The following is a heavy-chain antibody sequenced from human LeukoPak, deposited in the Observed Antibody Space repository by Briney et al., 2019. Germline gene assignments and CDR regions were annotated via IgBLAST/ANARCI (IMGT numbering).Heavy chain of an antibody. CDR1: GGSFSGYY. CDR3: ARASYGDYGIDY. V-gene: IGHV4-34*01. J-gene: IGHJ4*02. CDR2: INHSGST. D-gene: IGHD4-17*01. Sequence: SETLSLTCAVYGGSFSGYYWSWIRQPPGKGLEWIGEINHSGSTNYNPSLKSRVTISVDTFKNQFSLKLSSVTAADTAVYYCARASYGDYGIDYWGQGTLVTVSS.